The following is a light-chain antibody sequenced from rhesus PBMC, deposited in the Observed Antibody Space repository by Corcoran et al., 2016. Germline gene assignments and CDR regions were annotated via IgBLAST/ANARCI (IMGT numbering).Light chain of an antibody. V-gene: IGKV1-25*01. J-gene: IGKJ1*01. Sequence: DIQMTQSPSSLSASIGNRVTLTCQASQVLTNNLAWYQQKPGKVPKHLIYTGSTLQNGVPTRYSGRGSWTDFTRTISSMQPEDFATYYCQQHNTYPTFGQGTKVEIK. CDR2: TGS. CDR1: QVLTNN. CDR3: QQHNTYPT.